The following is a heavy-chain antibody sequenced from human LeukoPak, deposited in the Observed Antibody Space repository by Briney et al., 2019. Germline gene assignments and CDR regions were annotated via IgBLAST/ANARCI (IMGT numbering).Heavy chain of an antibody. Sequence: GGSLRLSCAASGFSVSSNFMSWVRQAPGKGLEWVSVIYSGGRTNYADSVKGRFTISRDNAKNSLYLQMNSLRAEDTAVYYCAKETIPVAGPNYFVDWGQGTLVTVSS. CDR1: GFSVSSNF. CDR2: IYSGGRT. V-gene: IGHV3-66*01. CDR3: AKETIPVAGPNYFVD. J-gene: IGHJ4*02. D-gene: IGHD6-19*01.